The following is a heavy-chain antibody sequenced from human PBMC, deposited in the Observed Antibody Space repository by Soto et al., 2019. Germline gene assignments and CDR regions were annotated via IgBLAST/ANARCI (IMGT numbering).Heavy chain of an antibody. CDR1: GGSISSSSYY. Sequence: PSETLSLTCTVSGGSISSSSYYWGWIRQPPGKGLEWIGSIYYSGSTYYNPSLKSRVTTSVDTSKNQFSLKLSSVTAADTAVYYCARRSGSGWKYWGQGTLVTVSS. D-gene: IGHD6-19*01. V-gene: IGHV4-39*01. CDR3: ARRSGSGWKY. J-gene: IGHJ4*02. CDR2: IYYSGST.